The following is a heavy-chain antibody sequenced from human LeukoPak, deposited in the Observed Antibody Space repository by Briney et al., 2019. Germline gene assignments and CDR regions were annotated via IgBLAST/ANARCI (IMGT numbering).Heavy chain of an antibody. CDR2: INHSGST. V-gene: IGHV4-34*01. D-gene: IGHD1-7*01. J-gene: IGHJ4*02. CDR3: ARGPRPRAGTPLDY. Sequence: PSETLSLTCAVYGGSFSGYYWSWIRQPPGKGLEWIGEINHSGSTNYNPSLKSRVTISVDTSKNQFSLKLSSVTAADTAVYYCARGPRPRAGTPLDYWGQGTLVTVSS. CDR1: GGSFSGYY.